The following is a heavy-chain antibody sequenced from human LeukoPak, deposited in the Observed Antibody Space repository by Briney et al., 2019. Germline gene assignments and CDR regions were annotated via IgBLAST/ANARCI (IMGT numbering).Heavy chain of an antibody. CDR1: GYTFTSYG. D-gene: IGHD3-16*02. J-gene: IGHJ5*02. CDR2: INPNSGGT. Sequence: GASVKVSCKASGYTFTSYGISWVRQAPGQGLEWMGWINPNSGGTNYAQKFQGRVTMTRDTSISTAYMELSRLRSDDTAVYYCARIPTFGGVIATYNWFDPWGQGTLATVSS. V-gene: IGHV1-2*02. CDR3: ARIPTFGGVIATYNWFDP.